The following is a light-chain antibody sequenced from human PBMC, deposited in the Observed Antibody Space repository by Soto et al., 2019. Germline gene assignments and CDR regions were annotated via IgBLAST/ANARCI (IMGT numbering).Light chain of an antibody. CDR1: SAHSSYA. CDR2: LNSDGSH. J-gene: IGLJ1*01. V-gene: IGLV4-69*01. Sequence: QLVLTQSPSASASLGASVKLTCTLSSAHSSYAIAWHQQQPEKGPRYLMKLNSDGSHSKGDGIPDRFSGSSSGAERYLTISRLQSEDEADYCCQTWGTGIRVFGTGTKLTVL. CDR3: QTWGTGIRV.